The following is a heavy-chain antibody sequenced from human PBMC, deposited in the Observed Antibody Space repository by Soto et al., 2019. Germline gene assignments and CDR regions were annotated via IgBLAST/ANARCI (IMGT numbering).Heavy chain of an antibody. CDR3: ASYAPPEDY. J-gene: IGHJ4*02. CDR1: GYTFTSYA. V-gene: IGHV1-18*01. CDR2: ISAYNGNT. D-gene: IGHD3-16*01. Sequence: QVQLVQSGAEVKKPGASVKVSCKASGYTFTSYAISWVRQAPGQGLEWMGWISAYNGNTNYAQKLQGRVTMTTATTTSTAYMELRRLRSDDTAEYYGASYAPPEDYWGQGTLVTVSS.